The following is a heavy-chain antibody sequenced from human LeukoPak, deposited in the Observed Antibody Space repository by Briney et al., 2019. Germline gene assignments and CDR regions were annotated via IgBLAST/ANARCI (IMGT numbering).Heavy chain of an antibody. CDR3: ARGRDGYNPSTFDY. J-gene: IGHJ4*02. D-gene: IGHD5-24*01. CDR2: IYYSGST. V-gene: IGHV4-59*01. Sequence: SETLSLTCTVSGGSIRSNYWSWIRQPPGKGLEWIGYIYYSGSTNYNPSLKSRVTISVDTSKNQFSLKLSSVTAADTAVYYCARGRDGYNPSTFDYWGQGTLVTVSS. CDR1: GGSIRSNY.